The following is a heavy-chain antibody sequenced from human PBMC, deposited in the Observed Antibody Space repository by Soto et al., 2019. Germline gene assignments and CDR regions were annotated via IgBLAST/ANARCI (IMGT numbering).Heavy chain of an antibody. D-gene: IGHD3-22*01. CDR3: ARGERLNMIVD. Sequence: QVQLQESGPGLVKPSETLSLTCTASGGSISSHYLNWIRQPPGKGLEWIGYVYYRGTTNYNPSLKSRVTISVDPSKSQFSLNLTSVTAADTAIYFCARGERLNMIVDWGQGTPVTVSS. V-gene: IGHV4-59*11. CDR2: VYYRGTT. J-gene: IGHJ4*02. CDR1: GGSISSHY.